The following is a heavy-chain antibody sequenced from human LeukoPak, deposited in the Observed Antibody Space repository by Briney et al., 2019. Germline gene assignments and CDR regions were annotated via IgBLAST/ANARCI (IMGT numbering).Heavy chain of an antibody. CDR1: GYTFTTYY. CDR3: AKGLRYHDWLSPFDY. Sequence: ASVKVSCKTSGYTFTTYYMHWVRQAPGQGLEWMGWINPKSGSPHYAEKFQGRVTMTRDTSISTAYMEVSRLRFDDTAVYYCAKGLRYHDWLSPFDYWGQGTLVTVSS. J-gene: IGHJ4*02. D-gene: IGHD3-9*01. CDR2: INPKSGSP. V-gene: IGHV1-2*02.